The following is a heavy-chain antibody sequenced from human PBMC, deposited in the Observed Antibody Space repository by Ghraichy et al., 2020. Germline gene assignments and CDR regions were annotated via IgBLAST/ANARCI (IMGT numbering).Heavy chain of an antibody. Sequence: GGSLRLSCAASGFTFSSYAMHWVRQAPGKGLEWVAVISYDGSNKYYADSVKGRFTISRDNSKNTLYLQMNSLRAEDTAVYYCARWLHQHYYFDYWGQGTLVTVSS. D-gene: IGHD5-24*01. J-gene: IGHJ4*02. V-gene: IGHV3-30-3*01. CDR3: ARWLHQHYYFDY. CDR2: ISYDGSNK. CDR1: GFTFSSYA.